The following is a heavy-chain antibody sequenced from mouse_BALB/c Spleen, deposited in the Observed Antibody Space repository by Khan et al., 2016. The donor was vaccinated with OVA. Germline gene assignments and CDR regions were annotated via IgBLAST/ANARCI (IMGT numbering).Heavy chain of an antibody. J-gene: IGHJ3*01. CDR2: ISPGSGTS. CDR1: GYTFTDYY. Sequence: QVQLQQSGAELARPGASVKLSCKASGYTFTDYYIDWVQQRTGQGLEWIGEISPGSGTSYYTEKFKGKATLTADKSTNTAFVQISSLTSDDSAVYFGAREWGAWFAYWGQGTLVTVSA. V-gene: IGHV1-77*01. CDR3: AREWGAWFAY.